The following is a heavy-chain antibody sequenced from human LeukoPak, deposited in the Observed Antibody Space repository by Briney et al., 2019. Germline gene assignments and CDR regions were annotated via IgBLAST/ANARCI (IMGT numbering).Heavy chain of an antibody. CDR2: TNSNSGGT. CDR1: RDTFTGYY. V-gene: IGHV1-2*02. J-gene: IGHJ4*02. Sequence: ASLKVSSKASRDTFTGYYMHWGRQAPRQRLEWRCWTNSNSGGTNYAQKFKGRVTMTSDKSLSTAYMDLNRLISDDAAVYFCARVANFDYSDYYFDYWGQGTMVTVST. CDR3: ARVANFDYSDYYFDY. D-gene: IGHD4-11*01.